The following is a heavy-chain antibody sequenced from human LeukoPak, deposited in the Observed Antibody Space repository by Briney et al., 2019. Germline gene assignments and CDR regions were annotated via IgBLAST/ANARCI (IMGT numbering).Heavy chain of an antibody. J-gene: IGHJ4*02. CDR1: GFTFSSYG. CDR3: ARDPSYGGNSGEFDH. V-gene: IGHV3-30*03. CDR2: ISYDGKTK. Sequence: PGGSLRLSCAASGFTFSSYGMHWVRQAPGKGLEWVAVISYDGKTKYYADSVKGRFTISRDNSRSTLFLQLDSLRAEDTATYYCARDPSYGGNSGEFDHWGQGTLVTVSS. D-gene: IGHD4-23*01.